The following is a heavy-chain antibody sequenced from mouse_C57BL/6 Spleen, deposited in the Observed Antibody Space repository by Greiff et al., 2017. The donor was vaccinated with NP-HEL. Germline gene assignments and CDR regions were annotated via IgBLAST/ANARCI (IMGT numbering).Heavy chain of an antibody. V-gene: IGHV2-9-1*01. CDR1: GFSLTSYA. CDR2: IWTGGGT. J-gene: IGHJ4*01. D-gene: IGHD3-2*02. Sequence: VKLMESGPGLVAPSQSLSITCTVSGFSLTSYAISWVRQPPGKGLEWLGVIWTGGGTNYNSALKSRLSISKDNSKSQVFLKMNSLQTDDTARYYCARNWQLRLTYAMDYWGQGTSVTVSS. CDR3: ARNWQLRLTYAMDY.